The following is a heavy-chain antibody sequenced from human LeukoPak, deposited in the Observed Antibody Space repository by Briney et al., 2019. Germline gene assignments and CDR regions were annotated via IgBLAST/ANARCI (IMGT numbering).Heavy chain of an antibody. CDR2: ISSSSSYI. V-gene: IGHV3-21*01. CDR3: ASGGDTAMVDY. Sequence: PGGSLRLSCAASGFTFSSYSMNWVRQAPGKGLEWVSSISSSSSYINYADSVKGRFTISGDNAKNSLYLQMNSLRAEDTAVYYCASGGDTAMVDYWGQGTLVTVSS. D-gene: IGHD5-18*01. J-gene: IGHJ4*02. CDR1: GFTFSSYS.